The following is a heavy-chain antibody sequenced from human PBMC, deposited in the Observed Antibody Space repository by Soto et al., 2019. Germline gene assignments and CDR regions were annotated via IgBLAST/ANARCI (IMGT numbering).Heavy chain of an antibody. CDR3: ATNYGSGSTHFDY. Sequence: QVQLVQSGAEVKKPGSSVKVSCAASEGTFDSYTINWVRQAPGLGPEWMGRIIPMVGMADYVQKFQGRVTLFADKSTSTAYIVPSSLRSEDTAVYYCATNYGSGSTHFDYWGQGTLVTVSS. CDR1: EGTFDSYT. CDR2: IIPMVGMA. V-gene: IGHV1-69*02. D-gene: IGHD3-10*01. J-gene: IGHJ4*02.